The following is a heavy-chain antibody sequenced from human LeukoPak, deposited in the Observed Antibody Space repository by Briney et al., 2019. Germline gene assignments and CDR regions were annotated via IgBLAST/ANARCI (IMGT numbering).Heavy chain of an antibody. Sequence: GGSLRLSCAASRFIFSSYWMSWVRQAPGKGLEGVATIKLDGSEKYYVDSVKGRFTVSRDNAKNSLYLQMSSLRAEDTAVYYCARDRSDILTGYNDAFDIWGQGTMVTVSS. V-gene: IGHV3-7*01. D-gene: IGHD3-9*01. CDR1: RFIFSSYW. CDR3: ARDRSDILTGYNDAFDI. J-gene: IGHJ3*02. CDR2: IKLDGSEK.